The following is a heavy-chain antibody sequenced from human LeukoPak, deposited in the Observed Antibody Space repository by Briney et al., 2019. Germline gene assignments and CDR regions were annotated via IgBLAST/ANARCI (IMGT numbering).Heavy chain of an antibody. D-gene: IGHD1-26*01. CDR3: ARVSRSGSYFGAFEI. J-gene: IGHJ3*02. CDR2: IYYSGST. CDR1: GGSISSSSYY. V-gene: IGHV4-39*07. Sequence: SETLSLTCTVFGGSISSSSYYWGWTRQPPGKGLEWTGNIYYSGSTYYNPSLTSRVTISVDTSKNQFSLKLSSVTAADTAVYYCARVSRSGSYFGAFEIWGQGTMVTVSS.